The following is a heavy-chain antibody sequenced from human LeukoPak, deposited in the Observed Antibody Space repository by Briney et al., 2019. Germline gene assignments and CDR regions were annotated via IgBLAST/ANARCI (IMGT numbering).Heavy chain of an antibody. CDR2: MNPNSGNT. J-gene: IGHJ4*02. D-gene: IGHD3-22*01. CDR3: ARVHYYDSSGYSFALDY. V-gene: IGHV1-8*01. CDR1: GYTFTSYD. Sequence: ASVKVSCKASGYTFTSYDINWVRQATGQGLEWMGWMNPNSGNTGYAQKFQGRVTMTRNTSISTAYMELTSLRSEDTAVYYCARVHYYDSSGYSFALDYWGQGTLVTVSS.